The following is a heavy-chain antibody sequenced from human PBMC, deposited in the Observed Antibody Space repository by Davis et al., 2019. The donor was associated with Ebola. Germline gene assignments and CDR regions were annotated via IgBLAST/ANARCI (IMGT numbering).Heavy chain of an antibody. D-gene: IGHD6-19*01. V-gene: IGHV3-33*01. CDR1: GFTFSDYV. J-gene: IGHJ4*02. Sequence: GESLKISCAASGFTFSDYVIHWVRQAPGKGLEWVAGMWYDGSNKYYADSVKGRFTVSRDNSKNTLYLHMNSLRAEDTAVYFCAIESYNSGWPFDYWGQGTLLTVSS. CDR2: MWYDGSNK. CDR3: AIESYNSGWPFDY.